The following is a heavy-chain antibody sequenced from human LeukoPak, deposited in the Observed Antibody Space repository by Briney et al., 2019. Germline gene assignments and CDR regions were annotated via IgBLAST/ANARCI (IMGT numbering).Heavy chain of an antibody. CDR3: ARAGSSSLPGMDV. CDR1: GYTFTSHY. D-gene: IGHD6-6*01. Sequence: RASVKVSCKASGYTFTSHYLHWVRQAPGQGLEWMGIINPSGGSTSYAQNFQGRVTMTRDTSTSTVYMELSSLRSEDTAVYYCARAGSSSLPGMDVWGQGTTVTVSS. CDR2: INPSGGST. J-gene: IGHJ6*02. V-gene: IGHV1-46*01.